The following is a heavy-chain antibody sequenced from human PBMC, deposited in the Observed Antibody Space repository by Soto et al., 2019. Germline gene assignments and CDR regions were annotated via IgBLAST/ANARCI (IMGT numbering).Heavy chain of an antibody. CDR1: GFTLSNYD. V-gene: IGHV3-48*03. Sequence: PGRSLRLSCAASGFTLSNYDMNWVRQAPGKGLEWISDISSSGDNKHYADSVKGRFTISRDYATNSLFLQMTSLRVEDTAVYYCASIIAPPYWGQGTPVTVSS. CDR3: ASIIAPPY. J-gene: IGHJ4*02. CDR2: ISSSGDNK.